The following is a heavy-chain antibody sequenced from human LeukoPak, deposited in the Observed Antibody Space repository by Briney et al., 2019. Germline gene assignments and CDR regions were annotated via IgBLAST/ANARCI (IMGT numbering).Heavy chain of an antibody. Sequence: GESLTISCKTSGYNFTTSWIGWVRQVSGKGLEWMGIIYPGDSDARYSPSFQGQVTFSADKSITTAYLQWNSLKASDTAMYYCARSHGSGSLDVWGQGTLVTVSS. D-gene: IGHD3-22*01. J-gene: IGHJ4*02. V-gene: IGHV5-51*01. CDR2: IYPGDSDA. CDR3: ARSHGSGSLDV. CDR1: GYNFTTSW.